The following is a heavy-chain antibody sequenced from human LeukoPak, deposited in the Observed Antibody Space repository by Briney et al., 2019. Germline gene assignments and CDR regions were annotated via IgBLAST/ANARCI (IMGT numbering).Heavy chain of an antibody. Sequence: SETLSLTCAVYGGSFSGYYWSWIRQPPGKGLEWVGEINHSGSTNYNPSLKSRVTISVDTSKNQFSLKLSSVTAADTAVYYCARGGKLRPFDYRGQGTLVTVSS. J-gene: IGHJ4*02. CDR1: GGSFSGYY. CDR3: ARGGKLRPFDY. CDR2: INHSGST. V-gene: IGHV4-34*01.